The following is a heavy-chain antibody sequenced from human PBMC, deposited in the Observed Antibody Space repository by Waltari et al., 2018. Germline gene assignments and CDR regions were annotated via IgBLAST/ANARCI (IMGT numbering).Heavy chain of an antibody. CDR2: IYTSGST. J-gene: IGHJ4*02. Sequence: QVQLQESGPGLVKPSQTLSLTCTVSGGSISSGSYYWSWIRQPAGKGLEWIGRIYTSGSTNYNPSLKSRVTISVDTSKNQFSLKLSSVTAADTAVYYCASRDYWGQGTLVTVSS. CDR1: GGSISSGSYY. V-gene: IGHV4-61*02. CDR3: ASRDY.